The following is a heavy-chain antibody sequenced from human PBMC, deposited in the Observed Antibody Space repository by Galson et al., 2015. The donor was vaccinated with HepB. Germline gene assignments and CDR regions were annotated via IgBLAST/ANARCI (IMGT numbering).Heavy chain of an antibody. Sequence: SVKVSCKASGGTFSSYAISWVRQAPGQGLEWMGGIIPIFGTANYAQKVQGRVTITADESTSTAYMELSSLRSEDTAVYYCAGESRRYDSSGYPLVPDYYYYYGMDVWGQGTTVTVSS. V-gene: IGHV1-69*13. CDR3: AGESRRYDSSGYPLVPDYYYYYGMDV. J-gene: IGHJ6*02. CDR1: GGTFSSYA. CDR2: IIPIFGTA. D-gene: IGHD3-22*01.